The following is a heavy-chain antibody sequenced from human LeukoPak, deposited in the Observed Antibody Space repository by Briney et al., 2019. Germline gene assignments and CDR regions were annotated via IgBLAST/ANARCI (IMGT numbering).Heavy chain of an antibody. V-gene: IGHV3-33*01. Sequence: GRSLRLSCAASGLTFSSYGMHWVRQAPGKGLEWVAVIWYDGSNKFYADSVKGRFTISRDNAKNSLYLQMNSLRAEDTAVYYCARVGGTGDGVYWGQGTLVTVSS. J-gene: IGHJ4*02. CDR3: ARVGGTGDGVY. CDR2: IWYDGSNK. D-gene: IGHD7-27*01. CDR1: GLTFSSYG.